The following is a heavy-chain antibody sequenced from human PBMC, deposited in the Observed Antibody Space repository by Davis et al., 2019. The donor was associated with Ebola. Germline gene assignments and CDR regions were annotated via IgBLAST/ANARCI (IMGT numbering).Heavy chain of an antibody. CDR2: IRQDGSEK. CDR3: AREAVWRFDP. J-gene: IGHJ5*02. Sequence: GESPKTSCAAPGFSFRSNWMSWVRQAPGKALAWVPNIRQDGSEKHYVDPVKGRFTISRDNAKTSLYLQMNSLRAEDTAVYYCAREAVWRFDPWGQGTLVTVSS. D-gene: IGHD3-16*01. CDR1: GFSFRSNW. V-gene: IGHV3-7*03.